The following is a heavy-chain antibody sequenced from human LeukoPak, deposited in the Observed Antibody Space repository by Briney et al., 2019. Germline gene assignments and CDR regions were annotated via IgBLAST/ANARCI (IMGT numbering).Heavy chain of an antibody. Sequence: GEPLKISFKGSGYPYNSYWIGWVRPMPGKGLEWIGIIYPIESKTKYSQSFEGQVTISADKSINTAYLQWTSLKASDTAMYFCATRDGYNLLSWGQGTLVTVSS. D-gene: IGHD5-24*01. CDR1: GYPYNSYW. V-gene: IGHV5-51*01. CDR2: IYPIESKT. J-gene: IGHJ4*02. CDR3: ATRDGYNLLS.